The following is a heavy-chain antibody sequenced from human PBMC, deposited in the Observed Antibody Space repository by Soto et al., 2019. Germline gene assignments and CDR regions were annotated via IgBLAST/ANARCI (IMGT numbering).Heavy chain of an antibody. J-gene: IGHJ4*02. CDR1: GFTFSSYA. D-gene: IGHD4-4*01. Sequence: QVQLVESGGGVVQPGRSLRLSCAASGFTFSSYAMHWVRQAPGKGLEWVAVISYDGSNKYYADSVKGRFTISRDNSKNTLYLQMNSLRAEDTAVYYCARGTTVNLLVDYWGQGTLVTVSS. V-gene: IGHV3-30-3*01. CDR2: ISYDGSNK. CDR3: ARGTTVNLLVDY.